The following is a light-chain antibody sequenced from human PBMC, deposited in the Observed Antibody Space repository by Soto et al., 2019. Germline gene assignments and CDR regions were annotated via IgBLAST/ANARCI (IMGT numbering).Light chain of an antibody. J-gene: IGLJ3*02. V-gene: IGLV1-44*01. CDR1: SSNIGSNT. Sequence: MRTAPRSASGTPAQRVTISSYGSSSNIGSNTVNLYQQLPGTAPKLLIYSNNQRPSGVPDRFSGSKSGTSASLAISGLQSEDEADYYCAAWDHSLNGQWVFGGGTQLTVL. CDR2: SNN. CDR3: AAWDHSLNGQWV.